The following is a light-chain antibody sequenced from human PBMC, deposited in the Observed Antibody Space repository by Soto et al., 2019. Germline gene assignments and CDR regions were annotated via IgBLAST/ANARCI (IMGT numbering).Light chain of an antibody. V-gene: IGKV3-11*01. CDR3: QQRNKWPPVT. J-gene: IGKJ4*01. CDR1: QYITIY. CDR2: DAS. Sequence: EIVLTQSPATLSLSPGERATLSCRASQYITIYLAWYQQKPGQAPRLLIYDASNRATGVPTRFSGSGSGTDFTLTISSLEPEDFAVYYCQQRNKWPPVTFGGGTKVDIK.